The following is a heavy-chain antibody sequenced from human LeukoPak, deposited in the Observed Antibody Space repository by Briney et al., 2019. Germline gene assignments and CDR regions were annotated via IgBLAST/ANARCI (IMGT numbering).Heavy chain of an antibody. CDR1: GYTFTGYY. CDR3: ARRSGGSDAFDI. V-gene: IGHV1-2*06. J-gene: IGHJ3*02. CDR2: INPNSGGT. D-gene: IGHD4-23*01. Sequence: ASVKVSCKASGYTFTGYYMHWVQQAPGQGLEWMGRINPNSGGTNYAQKFQGRDTMTRDTSISTAYMELSRLRSDDTAVYYCARRSGGSDAFDIWGQGTTVTVSS.